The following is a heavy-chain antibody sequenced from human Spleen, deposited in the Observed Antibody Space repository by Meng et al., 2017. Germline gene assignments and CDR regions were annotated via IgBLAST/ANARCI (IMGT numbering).Heavy chain of an antibody. CDR1: GYTFTTYT. J-gene: IGHJ4*02. Sequence: QVELVQSGSELKKPGPSVKVSCKAFGYTFTTYTMHWVRQAPGQGLEWLGLINTNTGNPTYAPGFTGRFVFSLDTSISTAYLQISGLRAEDTAMYYCARTKEYYDSSFDLWGQGTVVTVSS. CDR2: INTNTGNP. CDR3: ARTKEYYDSSFDL. V-gene: IGHV7-4-1*02. D-gene: IGHD3-22*01.